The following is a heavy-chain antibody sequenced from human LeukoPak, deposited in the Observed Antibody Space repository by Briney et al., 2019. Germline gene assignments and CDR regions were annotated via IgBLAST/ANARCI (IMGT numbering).Heavy chain of an antibody. CDR3: ARHGGFGELLPHFDY. Sequence: PSETLSLTCTVSGASISTYYWSWFRQPAGKGLEWIGRIHASGSTNYNPSLKSRVSMSIDMSKNQSPLKLSSVTAADTAVYYCARHGGFGELLPHFDYWGQGTLVTVSS. V-gene: IGHV4-4*07. J-gene: IGHJ4*02. CDR2: IHASGST. D-gene: IGHD3-10*01. CDR1: GASISTYY.